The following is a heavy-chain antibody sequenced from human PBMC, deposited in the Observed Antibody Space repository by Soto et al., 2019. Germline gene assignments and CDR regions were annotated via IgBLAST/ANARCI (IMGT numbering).Heavy chain of an antibody. CDR3: TRPKSSGGQDFDY. V-gene: IGHV3-73*02. CDR2: IRSKANSYAT. D-gene: IGHD2-15*01. CDR1: GFTFSGSA. J-gene: IGHJ4*02. Sequence: EVQLVESGGGLVQPGGSLKLSCAASGFTFSGSAMHWVRQASGKGLEWVGRIRSKANSYATAYAASVKGRFTISRDDSKNTAYVQMNSLKTEDTAVYYCTRPKSSGGQDFDYWGQGTLVTVSS.